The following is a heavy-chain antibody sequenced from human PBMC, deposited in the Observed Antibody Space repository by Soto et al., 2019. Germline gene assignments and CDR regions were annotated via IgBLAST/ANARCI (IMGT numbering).Heavy chain of an antibody. D-gene: IGHD4-17*01. J-gene: IGHJ6*02. CDR1: GGSISSGNYY. Sequence: SETLSLTCTVSGGSISSGNYYWSWIRQHPGKGLEWIGYIYYSGSTNYNPSLKSRVTISVDTSKNQFSLKLSSVTAADTAVYYCARVKATVTYYYYYGMDVWGQGTTVTVSS. V-gene: IGHV4-61*01. CDR2: IYYSGST. CDR3: ARVKATVTYYYYYGMDV.